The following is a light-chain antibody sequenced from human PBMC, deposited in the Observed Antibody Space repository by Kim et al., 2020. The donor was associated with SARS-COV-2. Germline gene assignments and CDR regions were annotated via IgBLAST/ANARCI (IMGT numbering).Light chain of an antibody. CDR3: QQSYSTPNT. CDR2: AAS. J-gene: IGKJ5*01. CDR1: QSISNF. V-gene: IGKV1-39*01. Sequence: DIEMAQSPSSLSASVGDRVTITCRASQSISNFVNWYQQKPGKAPKLLIYAASSLQSGVPSRFSGSGSGTDFTLTITSLQPEDFAIYFCQQSYSTPNTFGQGTRLEIK.